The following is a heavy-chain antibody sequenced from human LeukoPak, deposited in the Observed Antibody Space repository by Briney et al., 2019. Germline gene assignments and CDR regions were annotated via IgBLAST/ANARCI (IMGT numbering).Heavy chain of an antibody. D-gene: IGHD3-3*01. J-gene: IGHJ4*02. Sequence: GGSLRLSCAASGFTFSDYAMHWVRQAPGKGLEWVAVVSYDGTVQYYADSVKGRFTISRDNFKNTLYLQMDSLRAEDTAVYYCARGSDRSGPYFDYWGQGTLVTVSS. V-gene: IGHV3-30-3*01. CDR3: ARGSDRSGPYFDY. CDR1: GFTFSDYA. CDR2: VSYDGTVQ.